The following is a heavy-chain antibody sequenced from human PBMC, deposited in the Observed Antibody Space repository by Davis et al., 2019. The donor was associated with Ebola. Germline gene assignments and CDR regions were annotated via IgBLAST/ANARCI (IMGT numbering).Heavy chain of an antibody. CDR3: VKETDARSSGSYDH. V-gene: IGHV3-30*18. CDR2: ISYDGSLK. J-gene: IGHJ1*01. D-gene: IGHD3-10*01. CDR1: GFIVSSNY. Sequence: PGGSLRLSCAASGFIVSSNYMSWVRQAPGKGLEWVAVISYDGSLKYYVDSVNGRFISSRDNSRNTVYLHINSLRPEDTALYFCVKETDARSSGSYDHWGQGILVTVSS.